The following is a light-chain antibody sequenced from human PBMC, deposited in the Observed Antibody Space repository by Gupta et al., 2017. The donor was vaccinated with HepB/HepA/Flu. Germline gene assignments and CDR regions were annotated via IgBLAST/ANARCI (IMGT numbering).Light chain of an antibody. V-gene: IGKV3-15*01. Sequence: IVLTQSPATPPVSPGAQATRSTRAGQSVSSNLARYQQQPGQTPRILIQGASTRATAIPARFRSSGSGTECTLIISSMQSDDCVVYYCKQNKSGPPVTFGRGTKVDIK. J-gene: IGKJ3*01. CDR2: GAS. CDR1: QSVSSN. CDR3: KQNKSGPPVT.